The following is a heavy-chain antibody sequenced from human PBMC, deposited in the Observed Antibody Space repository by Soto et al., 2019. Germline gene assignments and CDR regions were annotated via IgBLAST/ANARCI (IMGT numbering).Heavy chain of an antibody. CDR1: GYRFPPYW. D-gene: IGHD3-22*01. J-gene: IGHJ5*02. Sequence: GESLKISCRTSGYRFPPYWIAGLRHMPVKGLEWMVIIFPSDSDTRYSPSFQGQVTISADRSTSTVFLQWASLKASDTAVYFCARKDKSGYFNWFDPWGQGTLVTVSS. V-gene: IGHV5-51*01. CDR3: ARKDKSGYFNWFDP. CDR2: IFPSDSDT.